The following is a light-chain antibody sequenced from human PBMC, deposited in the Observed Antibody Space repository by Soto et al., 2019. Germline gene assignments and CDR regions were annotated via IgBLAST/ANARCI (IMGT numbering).Light chain of an antibody. CDR1: QSVRSN. J-gene: IGKJ1*01. V-gene: IGKV3-15*01. CDR2: GAF. Sequence: EIVMTQSPVTLSVSPGERATLSCRASQSVRSNLAWCQQKPGQAPSLLIYGAFTRATGIPTRFSGTGSGTEFTLTISSLQSEDFALYYCQQYNDWPLTFGQGTKVDI. CDR3: QQYNDWPLT.